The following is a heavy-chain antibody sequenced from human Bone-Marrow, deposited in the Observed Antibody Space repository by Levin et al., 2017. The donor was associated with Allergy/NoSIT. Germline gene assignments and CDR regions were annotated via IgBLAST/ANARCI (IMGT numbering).Heavy chain of an antibody. V-gene: IGHV3-30-3*01. CDR2: ISYDGSNK. J-gene: IGHJ4*02. CDR3: ARDCRQQWPEYYFDY. CDR1: GFTFSSYA. Sequence: PGGSLRLSCAASGFTFSSYAMHWVRQAPGKGLEWVAVISYDGSNKYYADSVKGRFTISRDNSKNTLYLQMNSLRAEDTAVYYCARDCRQQWPEYYFDYWGQGTLVTVSS. D-gene: IGHD6-19*01.